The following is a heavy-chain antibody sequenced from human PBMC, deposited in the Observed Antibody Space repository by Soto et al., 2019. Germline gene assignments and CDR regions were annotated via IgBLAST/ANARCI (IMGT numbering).Heavy chain of an antibody. J-gene: IGHJ3*02. CDR1: GFTFSSYS. CDR2: ISSSSSTI. V-gene: IGHV3-48*01. D-gene: IGHD6-6*01. CDR3: ARDLGRWRIAARRDAFDI. Sequence: PGGSLRLSCAASGFTFSSYSMNWVRQAPGKGLEWVSYISSSSSTIYYADSVKGRFTISRDNAKNSLYLQMNSLRAEDTAVYYCARDLGRWRIAARRDAFDIWGQGTMVTVSS.